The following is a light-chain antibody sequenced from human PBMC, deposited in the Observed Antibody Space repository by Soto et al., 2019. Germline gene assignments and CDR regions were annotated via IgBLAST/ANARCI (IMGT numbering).Light chain of an antibody. Sequence: QSALTQPASVSGSPGLAIAISCTGTSRDVGGYNSVSWYQQQPGKVPKLMIYDVSNRPSGVSNRFSGSKSGNTSSLTISGLQAEDAGDYFCSSYSTGGSYVFGAGTKVTV. V-gene: IGLV2-14*01. CDR2: DVS. J-gene: IGLJ1*01. CDR1: SRDVGGYNS. CDR3: SSYSTGGSYV.